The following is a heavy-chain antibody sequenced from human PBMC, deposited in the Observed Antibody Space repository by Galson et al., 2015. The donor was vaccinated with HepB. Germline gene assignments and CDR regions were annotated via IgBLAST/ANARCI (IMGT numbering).Heavy chain of an antibody. J-gene: IGHJ6*02. V-gene: IGHV3-23*01. CDR3: AKDGGYYRMDV. CDR1: GFTFSSYA. CDR2: ISGSGGST. Sequence: SLRLSCAASGFTFSSYAVSWVRQAPGKGLEWVSVISGSGGSTNYADSVKGRFTISRDNSKNTLYLQMNSLRAEDTAVYYCAKDGGYYRMDVWGQGTTVTVSS. D-gene: IGHD2-15*01.